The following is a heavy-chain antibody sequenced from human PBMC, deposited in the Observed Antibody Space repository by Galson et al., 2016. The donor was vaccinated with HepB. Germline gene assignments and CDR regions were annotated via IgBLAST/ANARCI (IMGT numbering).Heavy chain of an antibody. CDR1: GFIFREFD. D-gene: IGHD6-25*01. Sequence: SLRLSCAASGFIFREFDMNWVRQAPGKGLVWVSRISGDGTNTFYADSVKGRFTISRDNARNTVYMQMDSLTVEDTAVYYCASKVASRSIGVFDVWGQGTMVTVSS. V-gene: IGHV3-74*01. CDR2: ISGDGTNT. CDR3: ASKVASRSIGVFDV. J-gene: IGHJ3*01.